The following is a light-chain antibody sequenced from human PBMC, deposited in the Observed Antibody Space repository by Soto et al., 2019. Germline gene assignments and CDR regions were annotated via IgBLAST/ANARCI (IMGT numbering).Light chain of an antibody. CDR1: QSVSSNS. CDR3: QQYGGSPRT. J-gene: IGKJ1*01. V-gene: IGKV3-20*01. CDR2: GAS. Sequence: EIVLTQSPGTLSLSPGDRVTLSCRASQSVSSNSLAWYQHKPGLAPRLLIYGASIRATGVPDRFRGSGSGTDFTLTINRLEPEDFAVYYCQQYGGSPRTFGRGTKVDLK.